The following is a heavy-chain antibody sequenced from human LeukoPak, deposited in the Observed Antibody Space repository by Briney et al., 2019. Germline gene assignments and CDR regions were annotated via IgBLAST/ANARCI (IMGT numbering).Heavy chain of an antibody. Sequence: SVKVSCKASGGTFSSYTISWVRQAPGQGLEWMGRIIPILGIANYAQKFQGRVTITADKSTSTAYMELSSLRSEDTAVYYCAHSNLEWLLSLDYWGQGTLVTVFS. CDR1: GGTFSSYT. J-gene: IGHJ4*02. D-gene: IGHD3-3*01. V-gene: IGHV1-69*02. CDR3: AHSNLEWLLSLDY. CDR2: IIPILGIA.